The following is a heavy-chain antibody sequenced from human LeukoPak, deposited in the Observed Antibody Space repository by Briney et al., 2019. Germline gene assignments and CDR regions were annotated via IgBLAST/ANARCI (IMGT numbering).Heavy chain of an antibody. CDR3: ARVGTYGSGSYLSWLDY. Sequence: SETLSLTCTVSAGSISSSAYYWGWIRQPPGKGLEWIGYIYYSGSTNYNPSLKSRVTISVDTSKNQFSLKLSSVTAADTAVYYCARVGTYGSGSYLSWLDYWGQGTLVTVSS. CDR2: IYYSGST. J-gene: IGHJ4*02. D-gene: IGHD3-10*01. CDR1: AGSISSSAYY. V-gene: IGHV4-61*08.